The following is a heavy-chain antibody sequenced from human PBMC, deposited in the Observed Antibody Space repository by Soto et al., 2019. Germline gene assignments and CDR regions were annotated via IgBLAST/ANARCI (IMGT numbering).Heavy chain of an antibody. V-gene: IGHV1-69*13. D-gene: IGHD4-4*01. Sequence: SVKVSCKASGGTFSSYAISWVRQAPGQGLEWMGGIIPIFGTANYAQKFQGRVTITADESTSTAYMELSSLRSEDTAVYYCAPPVVTTPFGPNVYQYGMGVWGQGTTVSVSS. CDR1: GGTFSSYA. J-gene: IGHJ6*01. CDR3: APPVVTTPFGPNVYQYGMGV. CDR2: IIPIFGTA.